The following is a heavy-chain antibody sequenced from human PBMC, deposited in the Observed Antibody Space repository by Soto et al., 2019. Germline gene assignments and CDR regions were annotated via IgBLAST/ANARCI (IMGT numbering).Heavy chain of an antibody. CDR2: ICYSGST. J-gene: IGHJ6*02. CDR3: TRLDGNSADYYYGMDV. CDR1: GDSITSSGIC. Sequence: PSETLYLTCTVSGDSITSSGICWGWIRQPPGKGLEWIGTICYSGSTYYNPSLQSRVTMSVDTSKNPFSLKLSSVTAADTGVYYCTRLDGNSADYYYGMDVWGRGTTVTVSS. D-gene: IGHD6-19*01. V-gene: IGHV4-39*01.